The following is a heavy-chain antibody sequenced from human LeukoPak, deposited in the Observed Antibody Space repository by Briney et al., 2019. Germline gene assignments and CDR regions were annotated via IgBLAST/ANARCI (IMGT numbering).Heavy chain of an antibody. CDR3: AREDTAMVMGY. J-gene: IGHJ4*02. Sequence: GGSLRLSCAASGFTFSTYGMHWVRPAPGKGLGWVAVIWYDGSNKYYADSVKGRFTISRDNSKNTLFLQMNSLRAEDTAVYYCAREDTAMVMGYWGQGALVAVSS. CDR1: GFTFSTYG. D-gene: IGHD5-18*01. CDR2: IWYDGSNK. V-gene: IGHV3-33*01.